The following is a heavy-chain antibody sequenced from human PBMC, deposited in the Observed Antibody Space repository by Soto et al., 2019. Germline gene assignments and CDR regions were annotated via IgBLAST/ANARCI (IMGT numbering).Heavy chain of an antibody. V-gene: IGHV3-33*01. CDR3: ARDYCSGGSCYVFDY. CDR2: IWYDGSNK. J-gene: IGHJ4*02. Sequence: GGSLRLSCAASGFTFSSYGMHWVRQAPGKGLEWVAVIWYDGSNKYYADSVKGRFTISRDNSKNTLYLQMNSLTAEDTAVYYCARDYCSGGSCYVFDYWGQGTLVTVSS. CDR1: GFTFSSYG. D-gene: IGHD2-15*01.